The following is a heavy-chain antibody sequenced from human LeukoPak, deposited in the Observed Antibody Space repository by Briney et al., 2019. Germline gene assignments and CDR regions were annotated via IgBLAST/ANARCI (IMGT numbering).Heavy chain of an antibody. J-gene: IGHJ4*02. CDR3: ATSRPGTVTTLLDY. CDR2: FDPEDGET. CDR1: GYTLTELS. V-gene: IGHV1-24*01. Sequence: ASVTVSFTVSGYTLTELSMHWVRQAPGKGLEWMGGFDPEDGETIYAQKFQGRVTMTEDTSTDTAYMELSSLRSEDTAVYYCATSRPGTVTTLLDYWGQGTLVTVSS. D-gene: IGHD4-17*01.